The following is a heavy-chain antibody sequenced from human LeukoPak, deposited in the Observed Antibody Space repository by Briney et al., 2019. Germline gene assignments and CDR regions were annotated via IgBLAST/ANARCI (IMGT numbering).Heavy chain of an antibody. CDR3: ATDDPRITMVRGATMDV. J-gene: IGHJ6*04. Sequence: GGSLRLSCAASGFTFSSYGMHWVRQAPGKGLEWVAFIRYDGSNKYYADSVKGRFTISRDNSKNTLYLQMNSLRAEDTAVYYCATDDPRITMVRGATMDVWGKGTTVTVSS. V-gene: IGHV3-30*02. CDR2: IRYDGSNK. CDR1: GFTFSSYG. D-gene: IGHD3-10*01.